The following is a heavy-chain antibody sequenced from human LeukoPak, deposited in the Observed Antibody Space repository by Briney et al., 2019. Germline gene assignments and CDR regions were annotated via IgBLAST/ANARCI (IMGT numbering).Heavy chain of an antibody. Sequence: GGSLRLSCAASGFTFGNSWVHWVRQAPGKGLVWVSLINADGSTATYADSVKGRFTISRDNARNTLSLQMNSLTIEDTAMYYCVVVVEPPDSDGFDVWGQGTMITVSS. CDR1: GFTFGNSW. CDR2: INADGSTA. J-gene: IGHJ3*01. V-gene: IGHV3-74*01. CDR3: VVVVEPPDSDGFDV. D-gene: IGHD1-14*01.